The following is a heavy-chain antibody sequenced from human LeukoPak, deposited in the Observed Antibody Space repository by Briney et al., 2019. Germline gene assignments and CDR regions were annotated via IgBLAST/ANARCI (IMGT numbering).Heavy chain of an antibody. J-gene: IGHJ4*02. CDR2: INTDGSST. Sequence: PGGSLRLSCAASGFTFSTYWMHWVRQAPGKGLLWVASINTDGSSTLYADSVKGRFTISRDNAKSTLYLQMDSLRPEDTAVYYCARVDPTGDGYNCFDSWGQGTLVTVSS. CDR3: ARVDPTGDGYNCFDS. CDR1: GFTFSTYW. D-gene: IGHD5-24*01. V-gene: IGHV3-74*01.